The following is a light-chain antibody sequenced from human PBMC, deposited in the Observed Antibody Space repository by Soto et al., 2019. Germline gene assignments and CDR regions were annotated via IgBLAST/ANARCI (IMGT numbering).Light chain of an antibody. Sequence: ERVMTQSPATPSVSPGERATLSCRASQSVSSNLAWYQQKPGQAPRLLIYGASSRATGIPDRFSGSGSGTDFTLTISRLEPEDFAVYYCQQYGSSPSATFGQGTRLEI. CDR3: QQYGSSPSAT. CDR1: QSVSSN. V-gene: IGKV3-20*01. CDR2: GAS. J-gene: IGKJ5*01.